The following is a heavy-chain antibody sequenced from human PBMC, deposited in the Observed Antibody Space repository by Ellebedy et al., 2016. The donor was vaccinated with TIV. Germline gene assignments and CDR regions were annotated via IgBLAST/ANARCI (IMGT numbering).Heavy chain of an antibody. CDR1: GFTFSSFA. Sequence: PGGSLRLSCAGSGFTFSSFAMSWVRQTPGKGLEWVSAISYNSAYIYYIDSVKGRFTISRDNAKNTLFLQMNSLRAEDTAVYYCTRVVDYWGQGTLVTVSS. D-gene: IGHD2-15*01. J-gene: IGHJ4*02. V-gene: IGHV3-23*01. CDR2: ISYNSAYI. CDR3: TRVVDY.